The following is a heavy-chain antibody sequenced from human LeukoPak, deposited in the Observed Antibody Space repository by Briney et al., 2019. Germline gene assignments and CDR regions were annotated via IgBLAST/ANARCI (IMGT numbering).Heavy chain of an antibody. CDR2: INPGDSDT. V-gene: IGHV5-51*01. J-gene: IGHJ3*02. CDR1: AYSFISNW. Sequence: GESLKISSKASAYSFISNWIVWLRQLPGKGLEWLGIINPGDSDTRYSPSFQGEVIISADKSISTAYLQWSSLKASDTAMYYCARSPTDDDDFDIWGQGTVVTVSS. CDR3: ARSPTDDDDFDI.